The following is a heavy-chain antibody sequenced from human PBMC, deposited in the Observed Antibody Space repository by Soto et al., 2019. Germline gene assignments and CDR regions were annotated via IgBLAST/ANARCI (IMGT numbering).Heavy chain of an antibody. J-gene: IGHJ4*02. CDR3: ARGRLAAAGRLSTLDY. Sequence: GASVKVSCKASGYTFTTYTLHWVRQAPGQSPEWMGWINGGTDNIRLSQKFQRRVNLTKDTSATTVYMELTSLTSEDTAVYYCARGRLAAAGRLSTLDYWGQGSLVTVSS. CDR2: INGGTDNI. V-gene: IGHV1-3*01. D-gene: IGHD6-13*01. CDR1: GYTFTTYT.